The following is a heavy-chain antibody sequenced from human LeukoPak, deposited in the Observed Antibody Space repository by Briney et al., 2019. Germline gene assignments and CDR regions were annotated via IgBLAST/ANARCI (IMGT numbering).Heavy chain of an antibody. J-gene: IGHJ5*02. CDR2: ISAYNGNT. Sequence: GASVKVSCKASGYTFTTYGITWVRQAPGQGLEWMGWISAYNGNTNYAQKLQGRVTMTTDTSTSTAYMELRSLRSDDTAVYYCARGHWEGSGSYYHDQDPWGQGTLVTVSS. CDR3: ARGHWEGSGSYYHDQDP. CDR1: GYTFTTYG. V-gene: IGHV1-18*01. D-gene: IGHD3-10*01.